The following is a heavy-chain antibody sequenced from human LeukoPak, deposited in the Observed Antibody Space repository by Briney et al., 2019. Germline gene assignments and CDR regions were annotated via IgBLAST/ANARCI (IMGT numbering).Heavy chain of an antibody. Sequence: PSETLSLTCAVSGDSISSSGYSWSWIRQPPGKGLEWIGYISHSGSTYYNPSLKSRVTLSVDRSKNQFSLNLSSVTAADTAVYYCARADYASFDFWGQGALVTVSS. J-gene: IGHJ4*02. D-gene: IGHD4-17*01. CDR1: GDSISSSGYS. V-gene: IGHV4-30-2*01. CDR3: ARADYASFDF. CDR2: ISHSGST.